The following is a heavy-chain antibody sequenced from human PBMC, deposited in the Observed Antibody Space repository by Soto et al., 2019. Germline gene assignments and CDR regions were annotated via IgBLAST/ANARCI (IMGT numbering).Heavy chain of an antibody. Sequence: TSETLSLTWTVSGGSISSYYWSWIRQPPGKGLEWIGYIYYSGSTNYNPSLKSRVTISVDTSKNQFSLKLSSVTAADTAVYYCARVGGDILTGYYKEFDYWGQGTLVTVSS. CDR3: ARVGGDILTGYYKEFDY. CDR2: IYYSGST. J-gene: IGHJ4*02. V-gene: IGHV4-59*01. D-gene: IGHD3-9*01. CDR1: GGSISSYY.